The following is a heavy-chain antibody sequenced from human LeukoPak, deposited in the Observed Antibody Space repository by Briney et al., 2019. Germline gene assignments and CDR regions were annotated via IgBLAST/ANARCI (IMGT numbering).Heavy chain of an antibody. CDR3: ARPVSGTYYAPLAY. CDR2: IYYSGST. D-gene: IGHD1-26*01. J-gene: IGHJ4*02. V-gene: IGHV4-39*07. Sequence: SETLSLTCTVSGGSISSSSYYWGWIRQPPGKGLEWIGSIYYSGSTYYNPSLKSRVTISVDTSKNQFSLKLSSVTAADTAVYYCARPVSGTYYAPLAYWGQGTLVTVSS. CDR1: GGSISSSSYY.